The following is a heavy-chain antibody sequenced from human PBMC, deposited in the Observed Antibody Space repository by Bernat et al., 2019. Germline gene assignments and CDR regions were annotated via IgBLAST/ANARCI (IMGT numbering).Heavy chain of an antibody. CDR2: IKQDGREK. V-gene: IGHV3-7*01. CDR1: GFTFSSYW. CDR3: AREGWVYEIPPRVYGMDV. J-gene: IGHJ6*02. D-gene: IGHD2/OR15-2a*01. Sequence: EVQLVESGGGLVQPGGSLRLSCAASGFTFSSYWMSWVRQAPGKGLEWVANIKQDGREKCFVDAVKSRFTICRANAKNSLFLQTNRLRAADTAVYYCAREGWVYEIPPRVYGMDVWGQGTKVTVSS.